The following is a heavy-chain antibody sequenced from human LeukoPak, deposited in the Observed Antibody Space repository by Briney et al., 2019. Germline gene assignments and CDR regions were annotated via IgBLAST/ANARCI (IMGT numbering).Heavy chain of an antibody. D-gene: IGHD3-22*01. V-gene: IGHV3-30-3*01. Sequence: PGGSLRLSCAASGFTFSSSAMHWVRQAPGKGLEWVAVISYDGNNKYYADSVKGRFTISRDNSKNTLYLQMNSLRAEDTAVYYCAKVYLAYYDSSGYDWWGQGTLVTVSS. J-gene: IGHJ4*02. CDR3: AKVYLAYYDSSGYDW. CDR1: GFTFSSSA. CDR2: ISYDGNNK.